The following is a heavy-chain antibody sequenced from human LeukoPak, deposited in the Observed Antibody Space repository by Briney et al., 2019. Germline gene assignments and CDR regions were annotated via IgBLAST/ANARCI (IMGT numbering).Heavy chain of an antibody. Sequence: ASVKVSCKASGYTFTSYYMHWVRQAPGQGLEWMGIINPSGGSTSYAQKFQGRVTMTRDTSTSTVYMYLSSLRAEDTAVYYCAREPSGIYDTNSFDIWGQGTMVTVSS. V-gene: IGHV1-46*01. J-gene: IGHJ3*02. CDR3: AREPSGIYDTNSFDI. D-gene: IGHD1-26*01. CDR1: GYTFTSYY. CDR2: INPSGGST.